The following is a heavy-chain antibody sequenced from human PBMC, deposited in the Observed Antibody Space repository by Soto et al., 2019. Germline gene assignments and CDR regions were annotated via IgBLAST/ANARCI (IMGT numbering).Heavy chain of an antibody. CDR2: ISASGSIT. CDR3: AKESSQLLWFGELSD. V-gene: IGHV3-23*01. CDR1: GFTFNSYA. Sequence: EVQLLESGGGLVQPGGSLRLSCAASGFTFNSYAINWVRQATGKGLEWVSAISASGSITYHADSVKGRFTISRDNSENTLYLQMNSLRAEDTAVYYCAKESSQLLWFGELSDWGQGTLVAVSS. J-gene: IGHJ4*02. D-gene: IGHD3-10*01.